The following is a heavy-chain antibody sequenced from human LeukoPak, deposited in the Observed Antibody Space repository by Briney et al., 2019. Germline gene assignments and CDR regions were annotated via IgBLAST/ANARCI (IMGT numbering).Heavy chain of an antibody. Sequence: SQTLSLTCTVSGDSTSSGNYYWSWIRQPAGKGLEWIGRIYTSGSTNYNPSLKSRVTISVDTSKNQSSLKLSSVTAADTAVYYCARGEYQLLFSYWGQGTLVTVSS. CDR3: ARGEYQLLFSY. D-gene: IGHD2-2*01. V-gene: IGHV4-61*02. J-gene: IGHJ4*02. CDR1: GDSTSSGNYY. CDR2: IYTSGST.